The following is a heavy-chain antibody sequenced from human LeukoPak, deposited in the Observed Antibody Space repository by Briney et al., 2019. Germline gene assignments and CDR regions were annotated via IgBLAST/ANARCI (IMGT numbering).Heavy chain of an antibody. CDR3: ERVNGWFGEPRSYYFDY. V-gene: IGHV3-11*04. CDR2: ISSSGSTI. D-gene: IGHD3-10*01. J-gene: IGHJ4*02. CDR1: GFTFSDYY. Sequence: KPGGSLRLSCAASGFTFSDYYMSWIRQAPGKGLEWVSYISSSGSTIYYADSVKGRFTISRDNAKNSLYLQMHSLRAEDTAVYYCERVNGWFGEPRSYYFDYWGQGTLVTVSS.